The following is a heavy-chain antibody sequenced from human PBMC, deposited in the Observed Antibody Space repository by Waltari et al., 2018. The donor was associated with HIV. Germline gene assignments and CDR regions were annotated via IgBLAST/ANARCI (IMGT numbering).Heavy chain of an antibody. J-gene: IGHJ6*02. CDR3: ATGDGRNFGVVREYYHYGMDV. D-gene: IGHD3-3*01. V-gene: IGHV1-69*01. Sequence: QVQIVQSGAEVKKPGSSVKVSCEASGGSFSNYAVSWVRQVRGQGLEWLGGVIPIFGSPDYSQKFHGRLTIVADESINTAYMELSNLTSEDTAVYYCATGDGRNFGVVREYYHYGMDVWGQGTTVTVSS. CDR1: GGSFSNYA. CDR2: VIPIFGSP.